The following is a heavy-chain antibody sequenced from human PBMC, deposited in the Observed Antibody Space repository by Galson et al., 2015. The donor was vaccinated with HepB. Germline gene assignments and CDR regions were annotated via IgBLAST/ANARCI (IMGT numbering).Heavy chain of an antibody. J-gene: IGHJ4*02. Sequence: CAISGDSVSSNSGAWNWIRQSPSRGLEWLGRTYYRSKWYSDYAVSVKSRITINPDTSKNQFSLQLNSVTPDDTAVYYCARERQWLYDYWGQGTLVTVSS. CDR2: TYYRSKWYS. D-gene: IGHD6-19*01. CDR3: ARERQWLYDY. CDR1: GDSVSSNSGA. V-gene: IGHV6-1*01.